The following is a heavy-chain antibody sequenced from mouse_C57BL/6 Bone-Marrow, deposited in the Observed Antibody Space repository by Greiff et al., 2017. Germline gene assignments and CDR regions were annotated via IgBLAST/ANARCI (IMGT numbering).Heavy chain of an antibody. CDR3: ARYPIYDGYLGYWYFDV. D-gene: IGHD2-3*01. V-gene: IGHV14-3*01. CDR2: IDPANGNT. Sequence: VQLQQSVAELVRPGASVKLSCTASGFNIKNTYMHWVKQRPEQGLEWIGRIDPANGNTKYAPKFQGKATITADTSSNTAYMQLSSLTSEDSAVYYCARYPIYDGYLGYWYFDVWGTGTTVTVSS. CDR1: GFNIKNTY. J-gene: IGHJ1*03.